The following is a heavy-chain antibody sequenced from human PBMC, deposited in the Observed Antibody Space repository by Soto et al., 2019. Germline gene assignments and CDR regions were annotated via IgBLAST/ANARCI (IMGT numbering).Heavy chain of an antibody. CDR1: GGTFSSYA. J-gene: IGHJ6*02. Sequence: QVQLVQSGAEVKKPGSSVKVSCKASGGTFSSYAISWVRQAPGQGLEWMGGIIPIFGTANYAPKFKCRVTITADESTSTAYMELSSLRSEDTAVYYCARDWGLTVGDYYGMDVWGQGTTVTVSS. CDR3: ARDWGLTVGDYYGMDV. D-gene: IGHD1-26*01. CDR2: IIPIFGTA. V-gene: IGHV1-69*01.